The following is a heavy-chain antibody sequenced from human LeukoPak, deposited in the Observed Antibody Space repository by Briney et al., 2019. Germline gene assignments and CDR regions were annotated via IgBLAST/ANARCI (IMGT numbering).Heavy chain of an antibody. Sequence: GGSLRLSCAASGFTFSSYSMNWVRQAPGKGLEWVSYISSSSSTIYYADSVKGRFTISRDNAKNSLYLQMNSLRAEDTAVYYCARDQSGSGNDAFDIWGQGTMVTLSS. J-gene: IGHJ3*02. V-gene: IGHV3-48*04. CDR1: GFTFSSYS. D-gene: IGHD3-10*01. CDR3: ARDQSGSGNDAFDI. CDR2: ISSSSSTI.